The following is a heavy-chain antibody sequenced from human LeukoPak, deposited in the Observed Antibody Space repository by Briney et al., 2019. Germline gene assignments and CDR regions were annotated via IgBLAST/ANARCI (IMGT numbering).Heavy chain of an antibody. Sequence: SGGSLRLSCAASGFTFDDYGMTWVRQAPGKGLEWVSSISANGGETRYADSVKGRFTISRDNSKNTLYLQINNPRVEDTAVYYCAKRYYDFPLDYWGQGTLVTVSS. J-gene: IGHJ4*02. CDR2: ISANGGET. V-gene: IGHV3-23*01. CDR3: AKRYYDFPLDY. D-gene: IGHD3-3*01. CDR1: GFTFDDYG.